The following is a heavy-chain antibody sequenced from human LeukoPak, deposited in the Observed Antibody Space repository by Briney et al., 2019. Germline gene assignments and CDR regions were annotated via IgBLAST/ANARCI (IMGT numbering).Heavy chain of an antibody. Sequence: GRSLRLSCAASGFTFDDYAMHWVRQAPGKGLEWVSGISWNSGSIGYADSVKGRFTISRDNAKNSLYLQMNSLRAEDTALYYCAKVEEPEVGVGWSLYGMDVWGQGTTVTVSS. CDR2: ISWNSGSI. CDR1: GFTFDDYA. CDR3: AKVEEPEVGVGWSLYGMDV. J-gene: IGHJ6*02. D-gene: IGHD6-19*01. V-gene: IGHV3-9*01.